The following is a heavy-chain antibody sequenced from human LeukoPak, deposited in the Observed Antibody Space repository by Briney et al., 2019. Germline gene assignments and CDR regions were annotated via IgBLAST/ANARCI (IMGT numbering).Heavy chain of an antibody. CDR2: INASGRST. CDR1: GYTFTSYY. J-gene: IGHJ4*02. Sequence: GASVKVSCKASGYTFTSYYMHWVRQGPRQGLEWIGIINASGRSTSYAQKFQCTVTMTRPTSTSTVYMALSSLRSEPTTVYYCARSFIAARMFAYWSQASLVTASA. CDR3: ARSFIAARMFAY. D-gene: IGHD6-13*01. V-gene: IGHV1-46*01.